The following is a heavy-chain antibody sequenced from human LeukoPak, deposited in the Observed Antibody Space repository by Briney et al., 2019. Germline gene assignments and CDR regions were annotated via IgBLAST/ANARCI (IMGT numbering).Heavy chain of an antibody. Sequence: SETLSLTCAVSGGSISSNNWWGWVRQPPGKGLEWIGEIYHSGSPNYNPSLKSRVTISVDKSRNHFSLNLSSVTAADTAVYYCARVNINNWHSCDYWGRGTLVTVSS. CDR3: ARVNINNWHSCDY. D-gene: IGHD1-1*01. V-gene: IGHV4-4*02. J-gene: IGHJ4*02. CDR1: GGSISSNNW. CDR2: IYHSGSP.